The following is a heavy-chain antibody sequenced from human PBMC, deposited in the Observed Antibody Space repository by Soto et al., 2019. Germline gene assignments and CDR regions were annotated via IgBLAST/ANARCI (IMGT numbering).Heavy chain of an antibody. CDR2: ISAYNGNT. V-gene: IGHV1-18*01. CDR3: ARTEGYSSSSPIDY. D-gene: IGHD6-6*01. J-gene: IGHJ4*02. CDR1: GYTFTSYV. Sequence: ASVKVSCKASGYTFTSYVISWVRQAPGQGLEWMGWISAYNGNTNYAQKLQGRVTMTTDTSTSTAYMELRSLRSDDTAVYYCARTEGYSSSSPIDYWGQGTLVTVSS.